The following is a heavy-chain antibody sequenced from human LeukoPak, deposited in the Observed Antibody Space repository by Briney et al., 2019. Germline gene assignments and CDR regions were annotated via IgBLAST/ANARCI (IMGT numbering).Heavy chain of an antibody. J-gene: IGHJ4*02. CDR3: ARVHYGSGKGFDY. Sequence: GGSLRLSCAASGFTFSSYAMSWVRQAPGKGLEWVSAISGSGGSTYYADSVKGRFTISRHNSKNTLYLQMNSLRAEDTAVYYCARVHYGSGKGFDYWGQGTLVTVSS. V-gene: IGHV3-23*01. CDR2: ISGSGGST. CDR1: GFTFSSYA. D-gene: IGHD3-10*01.